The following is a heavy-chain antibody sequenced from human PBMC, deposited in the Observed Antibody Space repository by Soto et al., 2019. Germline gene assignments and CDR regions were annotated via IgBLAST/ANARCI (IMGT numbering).Heavy chain of an antibody. CDR3: ARGCNSYATPGY. CDR2: IYYSGST. J-gene: IGHJ4*02. CDR1: GGSISSGDYY. D-gene: IGHD5-18*01. V-gene: IGHV4-30-4*01. Sequence: SETLSLTCTVSGGSISSGDYYWSWIRQPPGKGLEWIGYIYYSGSTYYNPSLKSRVTISVDTSKNQFSLKLSSVTAADTAVYYCARGCNSYATPGYSGQGTLVTVSA.